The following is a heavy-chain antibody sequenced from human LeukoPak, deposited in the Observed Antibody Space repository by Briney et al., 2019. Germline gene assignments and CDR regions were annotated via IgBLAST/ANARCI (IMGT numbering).Heavy chain of an antibody. CDR3: TRGGSWSYDY. CDR2: INPNSGGT. Sequence: GASVKVPSKASGYTFTASYMHWVRQAPGQGLEWMGWINPNSGGTNYAQKFQGRVTMTRDTSISTAYMELSRLRSDDTAVYYRTRGGSWSYDYWGQGTLVTVSS. D-gene: IGHD1-26*01. J-gene: IGHJ4*02. V-gene: IGHV1-2*02. CDR1: GYTFTASY.